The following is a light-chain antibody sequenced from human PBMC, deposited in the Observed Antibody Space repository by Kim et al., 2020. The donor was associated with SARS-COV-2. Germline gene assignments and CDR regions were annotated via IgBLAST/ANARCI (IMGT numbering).Light chain of an antibody. CDR2: YDY. CDR3: QVWDTGTYHVV. CDR1: NIGGKS. Sequence: SYELTQPPSVSGAPGRTASITCGGTNIGGKSVNWYQQHPGQAPVLVIYYDYSRPSGIPERFYASNSGNTATLTIGRVEAGDEADYYCQVWDTGTYHVVFGGGTQLTVL. V-gene: IGLV3-21*04. J-gene: IGLJ2*01.